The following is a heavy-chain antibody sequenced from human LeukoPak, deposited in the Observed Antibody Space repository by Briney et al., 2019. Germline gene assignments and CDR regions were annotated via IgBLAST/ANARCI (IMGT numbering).Heavy chain of an antibody. Sequence: GGTLTLSCAASGITLSSYRMNCVPQAPGKGLECVSSISSTGGTTYYADSVKGRFTISRDNSTDTLYLQMSSLRGEDRSIYYCAKNGGRGAFCTGVTCYAYFYFYMDVGGKGTTV. CDR1: GITLSSYR. CDR3: AKNGGRGAFCTGVTCYAYFYFYMDV. D-gene: IGHD2-15*01. CDR2: ISSTGGTT. J-gene: IGHJ6*03. V-gene: IGHV3-23*01.